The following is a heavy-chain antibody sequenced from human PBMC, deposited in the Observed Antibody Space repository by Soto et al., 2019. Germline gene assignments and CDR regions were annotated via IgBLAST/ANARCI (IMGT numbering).Heavy chain of an antibody. D-gene: IGHD4-17*01. CDR3: ARQASPIFLYGDLYYFDY. V-gene: IGHV1-46*01. J-gene: IGHJ4*02. CDR2: INPSGGST. CDR1: GYTFTSYY. Sequence: ASVKVSCKASGYTFTSYYMHWVRQAPGQGLEWMGIINPSGGSTSYAQKFQGRVTMTRDTPTSTVYMELSSLRSEDTAVYYCARQASPIFLYGDLYYFDYWGQGTLVTVSS.